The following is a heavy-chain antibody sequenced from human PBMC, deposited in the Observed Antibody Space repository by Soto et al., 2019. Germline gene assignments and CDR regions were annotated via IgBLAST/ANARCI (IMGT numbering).Heavy chain of an antibody. Sequence: GGSLRLSCVASGISFSDYWMTWVRQAPGRGLEWVANIKRDGSEMYYVDSVKGRFSISRDNTKNSLYLDMNNLRGDDTAVYHCATRPPADRYFGVFDYWGHGTLVTVSS. D-gene: IGHD3-3*01. CDR1: GISFSDYW. J-gene: IGHJ4*01. CDR3: ATRPPADRYFGVFDY. V-gene: IGHV3-7*02. CDR2: IKRDGSEM.